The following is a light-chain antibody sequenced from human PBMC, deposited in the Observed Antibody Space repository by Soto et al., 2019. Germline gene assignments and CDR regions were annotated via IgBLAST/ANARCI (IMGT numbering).Light chain of an antibody. Sequence: DLQMTQSPSSVSASVGDRVTITCRASQGISRWLAWYQQKPGKAPKLLIYSTSSLQSEVPSTFSGSGSGTDFTLTISSLQPEDSATYFCQQADRFPVTFGGGTKVEIK. V-gene: IGKV1-12*01. CDR1: QGISRW. J-gene: IGKJ4*01. CDR2: STS. CDR3: QQADRFPVT.